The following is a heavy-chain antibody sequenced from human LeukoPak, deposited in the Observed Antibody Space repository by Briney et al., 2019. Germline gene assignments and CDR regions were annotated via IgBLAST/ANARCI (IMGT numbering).Heavy chain of an antibody. CDR3: ARSLGYCSSTSCYIGYPGLDY. V-gene: IGHV1-69*05. CDR1: GGTFSSYA. Sequence: SVKVSCKASGGTFSSYAISWVRQAPGQGLEWMGGTIPIFGTANYAQKFQGRVTITTDESTSTAYMELSSLRSEDTAVYYCARSLGYCSSTSCYIGYPGLDYWGQGTLVTVSS. J-gene: IGHJ4*02. CDR2: TIPIFGTA. D-gene: IGHD2-2*02.